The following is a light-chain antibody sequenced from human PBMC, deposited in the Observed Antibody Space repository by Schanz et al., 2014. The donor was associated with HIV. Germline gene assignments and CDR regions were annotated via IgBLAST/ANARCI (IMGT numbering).Light chain of an antibody. J-gene: IGLJ3*02. Sequence: QSVLTQPPSASGTPGQRVTISCAGSSSNIGAGYDVHWYQQLPGTAPKLLIYSNNNRPSGVPDRFSGSKSGTSASLAISGLQADDEADYYCSSYTSSSTWVFGGGTKLTVL. CDR3: SSYTSSSTWV. V-gene: IGLV1-40*01. CDR2: SNN. CDR1: SSNIGAGYD.